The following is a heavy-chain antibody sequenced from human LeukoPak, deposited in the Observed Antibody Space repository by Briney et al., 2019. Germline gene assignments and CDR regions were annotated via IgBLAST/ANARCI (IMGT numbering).Heavy chain of an antibody. CDR3: AVRNCSSTSCYTNWFDP. CDR2: INPNSGGT. D-gene: IGHD2-2*02. Sequence: ASLEVSCKASGYTFTGYYMHWVRQTPGQGRDWMGWINPNSGGTNYAQKFQGRVTMTRDTYLRTAYMELSRLRSDDTAVYYCAVRNCSSTSCYTNWFDPWGQGTLDTVSS. CDR1: GYTFTGYY. V-gene: IGHV1-2*02. J-gene: IGHJ5*02.